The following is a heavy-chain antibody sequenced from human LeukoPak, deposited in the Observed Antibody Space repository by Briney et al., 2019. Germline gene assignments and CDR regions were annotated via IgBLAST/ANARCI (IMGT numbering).Heavy chain of an antibody. V-gene: IGHV3-21*01. CDR2: ISSSSSYI. J-gene: IGHJ5*02. CDR1: GFTFSSYS. CDR3: ARDERHRGVDP. Sequence: GGSLRLSCAASGFTFSSYSMNWVRQAPGKGLEWVSSISSSSSYIYYADSVKGRFTISRDNAKNSLYLQMNSLRAEDTAVYYCARDERHRGVDPWGQGTLVTVSS. D-gene: IGHD2-21*01.